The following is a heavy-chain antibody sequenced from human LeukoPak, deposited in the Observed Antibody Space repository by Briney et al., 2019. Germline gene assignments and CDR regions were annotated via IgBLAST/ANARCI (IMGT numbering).Heavy chain of an antibody. CDR3: AKDSAYYYDSSGLCFQH. D-gene: IGHD3-22*01. CDR1: GFTFSSYA. CDR2: ISGSGGST. J-gene: IGHJ1*01. V-gene: IGHV3-23*01. Sequence: GGSLRLSCAASGFTFSSYAMSWVRQAPGKGLEWVSAISGSGGSTYYADSVKGRFTISRDNSKDTLYLQMNSLRAEDTAVYYCAKDSAYYYDSSGLCFQHWGQGTLVTVSS.